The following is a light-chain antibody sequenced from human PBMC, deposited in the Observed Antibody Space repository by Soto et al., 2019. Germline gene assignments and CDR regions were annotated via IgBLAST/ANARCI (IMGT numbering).Light chain of an antibody. CDR1: SSDDGGYNY. CDR3: SSYTSSSTRVV. Sequence: QSALTQPASVSGSPGQSITISCTGTSSDDGGYNYVSWYQQHPGKAPKLMIYDVSNRPSGVSNRFSGSKSGNTASLTISGLQAEDEADYYCSSYTSSSTRVVFGGGTQLTVL. V-gene: IGLV2-14*01. J-gene: IGLJ2*01. CDR2: DVS.